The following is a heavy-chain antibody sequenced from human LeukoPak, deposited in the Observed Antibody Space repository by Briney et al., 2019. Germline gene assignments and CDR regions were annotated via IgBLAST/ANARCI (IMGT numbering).Heavy chain of an antibody. V-gene: IGHV3-30*02. Sequence: GRSMRLSCAASGFTFSSYGMHWVRQAAGKGLEWVAFIRYDGSNKYYADSVKGRFTISRDNSTNTLYLQMNSLRAEDTAVYYCAKDLAQLLPFDPWGQGTLVTVSS. J-gene: IGHJ5*02. CDR1: GFTFSSYG. CDR2: IRYDGSNK. CDR3: AKDLAQLLPFDP. D-gene: IGHD2-2*01.